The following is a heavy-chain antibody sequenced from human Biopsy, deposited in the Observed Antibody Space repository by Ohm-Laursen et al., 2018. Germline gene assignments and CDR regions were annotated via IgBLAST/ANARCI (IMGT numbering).Heavy chain of an antibody. CDR1: GFTFSSHA. CDR3: ARDLYDFCGGCPFDP. CDR2: INGSGGST. V-gene: IGHV3-23*01. Sequence: GSLRLSCAASGFTFSSHAMSWVRQAPGKGPECASVINGSGGSTYYADPVKGRFTISRDNSRNTLYLQMNSLRADDTAMYYCARDLYDFCGGCPFDPWGQGTLVTVSS. J-gene: IGHJ5*02. D-gene: IGHD3-3*01.